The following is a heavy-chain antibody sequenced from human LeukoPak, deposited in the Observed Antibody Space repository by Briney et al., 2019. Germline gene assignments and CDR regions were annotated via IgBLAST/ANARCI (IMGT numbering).Heavy chain of an antibody. V-gene: IGHV3-30-3*01. CDR2: ITYDGSNK. D-gene: IGHD3-16*02. CDR1: GFTFSSYA. CDR3: AKGFYVWGSYRDYFDY. J-gene: IGHJ4*02. Sequence: GRSLRLSCAASGFTFSSYAMHWVRQAPGKGLEWVAVITYDGSNKYYADSVKGRFTISRDNSKNTLYLQMNSLRAEDTAVYYCAKGFYVWGSYRDYFDYWGQGTLVTVSS.